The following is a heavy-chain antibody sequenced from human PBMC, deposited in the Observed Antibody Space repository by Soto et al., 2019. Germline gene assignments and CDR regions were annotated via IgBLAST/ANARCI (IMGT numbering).Heavy chain of an antibody. D-gene: IGHD3-22*01. J-gene: IGHJ5*02. Sequence: GASVEVSRKASGGPFRSYAISWVRQAPGQGLEWMGEIIPIFGTANYAQKFQGRVTITADESTSTAYMELSSLRSEDTAVYYCARDRGPSSGYYPYWFDPWGKGTLVTVAS. V-gene: IGHV1-69*01. CDR3: ARDRGPSSGYYPYWFDP. CDR2: IIPIFGTA. CDR1: GGPFRSYA.